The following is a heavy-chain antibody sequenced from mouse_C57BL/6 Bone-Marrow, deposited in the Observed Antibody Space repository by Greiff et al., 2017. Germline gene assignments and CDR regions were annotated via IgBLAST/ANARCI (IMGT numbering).Heavy chain of an antibody. J-gene: IGHJ2*01. V-gene: IGHV1-61*01. D-gene: IGHD3-2*02. CDR1: GYTFTSYW. Sequence: QVQLQQPGAELVRPGSSVKLSCKASGYTFTSYWMDWVKQRPGQGLEWIGNIYPSDSETHYNQKFKDKATLTVDKSSSTAYMQLSSLTSEDSAVYYCRQLRLLDYWGQGTTLTVSS. CDR3: RQLRLLDY. CDR2: IYPSDSET.